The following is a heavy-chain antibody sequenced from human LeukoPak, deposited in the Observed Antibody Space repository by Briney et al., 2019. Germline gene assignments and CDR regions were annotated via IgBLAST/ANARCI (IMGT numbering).Heavy chain of an antibody. V-gene: IGHV3-74*01. D-gene: IGHD3-10*01. J-gene: IGHJ4*02. CDR1: GFTFSSYW. Sequence: GGSLRPSCAASGFTFSSYWMYWVRQDPGKGLVWVSRINSDGTSTNYADSVKGRFTFSRDNAKNTLFLQMNSLRAEDTAVYYCARGGIRFIDYWGQGTLVTVSS. CDR3: ARGGIRFIDY. CDR2: INSDGTST.